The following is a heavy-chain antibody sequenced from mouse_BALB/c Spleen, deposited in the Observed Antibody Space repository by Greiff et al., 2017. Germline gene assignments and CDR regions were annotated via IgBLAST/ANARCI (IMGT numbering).Heavy chain of an antibody. Sequence: EAKLVESGAGLVKPGGSLKLSCAASGFTFSSYAMSWVRQSPEKRLEWVADISSGGSYTYYPDTVTGRFTISRDNAKNTLYLEMSTLRSEDTAMYYCARVYGNYYFDYWGQGTTLTVSS. J-gene: IGHJ2*01. V-gene: IGHV5-9-4*01. CDR3: ARVYGNYYFDY. CDR1: GFTFSSYA. CDR2: ISSGGSYT. D-gene: IGHD2-1*01.